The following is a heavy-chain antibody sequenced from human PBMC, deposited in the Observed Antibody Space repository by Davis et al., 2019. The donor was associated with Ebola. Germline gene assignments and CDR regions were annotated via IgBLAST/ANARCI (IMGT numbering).Heavy chain of an antibody. V-gene: IGHV4-31*03. CDR1: GGSISSGGYY. J-gene: IGHJ5*02. CDR3: ARGYSSWFDP. D-gene: IGHD6-13*01. Sequence: MPSETLSLTCTVSGGSISSGGYYWSWIRQHPGKGLEWIGYIYYSWSTYYNPSLKSRVTISVDTSKNQFSLKLSSVTAADTAVYYCARGYSSWFDPWGQGTLVTVSS. CDR2: IYYSWST.